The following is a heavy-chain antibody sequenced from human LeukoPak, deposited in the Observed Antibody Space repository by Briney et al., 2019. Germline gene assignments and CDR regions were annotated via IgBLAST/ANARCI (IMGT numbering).Heavy chain of an antibody. Sequence: GASVKVSCKASGYTFTSYDINWVRQATGQGLEWMGWMNPNSGNTGYAQKFQGRVTMTRNTSISTAYMELRSLRSDDTAVYYCARDFTDWELRPHDAFDIWGQGTMVTVSS. CDR2: MNPNSGNT. D-gene: IGHD1-26*01. V-gene: IGHV1-8*01. CDR1: GYTFTSYD. CDR3: ARDFTDWELRPHDAFDI. J-gene: IGHJ3*02.